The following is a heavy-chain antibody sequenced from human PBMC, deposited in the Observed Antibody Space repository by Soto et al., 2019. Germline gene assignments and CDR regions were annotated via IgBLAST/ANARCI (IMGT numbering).Heavy chain of an antibody. V-gene: IGHV2-5*02. Sequence: QITLKESGPPLVKPTQTLTLTCTFSGFSLSSTRMAVGWIRQPPGKALEWLALIYCDDDKRYSPFLKSRLTITKDTSKNQVVLTMSNMDPVDTARYYCAHIVVAGLGYYFDYWGQGTLVTVSS. CDR3: AHIVVAGLGYYFDY. CDR2: IYCDDDK. D-gene: IGHD6-19*01. J-gene: IGHJ4*02. CDR1: GFSLSSTRMA.